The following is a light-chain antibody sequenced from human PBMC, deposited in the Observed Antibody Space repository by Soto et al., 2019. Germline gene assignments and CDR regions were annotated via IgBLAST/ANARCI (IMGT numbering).Light chain of an antibody. CDR2: EVN. Sequence: QAALTQPASVSASPGQSITISCTGTSSDVGGYKFVSWYQHHPGKAPKLMIYEVNNRPSGVSNRFSGSKSGNTASLTISGLQPEDEADYYCLSYAGSSPVFGTGTKVTVL. CDR3: LSYAGSSPV. J-gene: IGLJ1*01. CDR1: SSDVGGYKF. V-gene: IGLV2-14*01.